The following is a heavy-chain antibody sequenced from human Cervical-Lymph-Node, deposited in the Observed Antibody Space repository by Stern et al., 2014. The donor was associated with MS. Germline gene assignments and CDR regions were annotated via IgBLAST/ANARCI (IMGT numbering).Heavy chain of an antibody. J-gene: IGHJ4*02. D-gene: IGHD4-17*01. CDR2: FFPGDSDT. CDR1: GYSFTSYW. Sequence: EVQLVQSGAEVKKAGESLKISCQGSGYSFTSYWIGWVRPMPGKGLERVWGFFPGDSDTRYSPSFQGQVTISADKSNRTAYLQWSSLKASDTAMYYCARPKDYGDFKNWGQGTLVTVSS. V-gene: IGHV5-51*03. CDR3: ARPKDYGDFKN.